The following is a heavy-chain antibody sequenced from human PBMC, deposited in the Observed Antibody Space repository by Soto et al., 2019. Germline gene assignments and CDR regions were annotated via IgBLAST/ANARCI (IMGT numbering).Heavy chain of an antibody. CDR2: IKSDAYGGAI. CDR1: GFTFSNAW. V-gene: IGHV3-15*01. D-gene: IGHD2-8*01. CDR3: TTTKGRIEPPRNDF. Sequence: EVQLVESGGGLVKPGGSLRLSCAGSGFTFSNAWMSWVRRAPGKGLEWVGRIKSDAYGGAIDYAAPVKGRFTISIDDSKNTLFLQMNYLRAEDTAVYACTTTKGRIEPPRNDFWCQGTSVIVSS. J-gene: IGHJ4*02.